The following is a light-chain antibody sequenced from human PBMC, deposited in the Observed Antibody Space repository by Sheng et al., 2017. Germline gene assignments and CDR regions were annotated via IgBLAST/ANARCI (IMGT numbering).Light chain of an antibody. V-gene: IGKV1-39*01. CDR3: QQSYSSPYT. J-gene: IGKJ2*01. CDR1: QSIGNY. CDR2: LAS. Sequence: EIQMTQSPSSLSASLGDRVIITCRASQSIGNYLNWYQQRPGKAPNLLIYLASKLQSGVPSRFSGSGSGTDFTLTITSLQPEDFVSYYCQQSYSSPYTFGQGTKLEL.